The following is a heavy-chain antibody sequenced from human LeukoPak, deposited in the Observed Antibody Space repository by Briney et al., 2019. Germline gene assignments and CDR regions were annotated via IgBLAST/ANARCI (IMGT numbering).Heavy chain of an antibody. D-gene: IGHD5-12*01. CDR3: ARNSGYACFDY. CDR1: GGSFSGYY. V-gene: IGHV4-34*01. CDR2: INHSGST. Sequence: SETLSLTCAVYGGSFSGYYWSWTRQPPGKGLEWIGEINHSGSTNYNPSLKSRVTISVETSKNQFSLKLSSVTAADTAVYYCARNSGYACFDYWGQGTLVTVSS. J-gene: IGHJ4*02.